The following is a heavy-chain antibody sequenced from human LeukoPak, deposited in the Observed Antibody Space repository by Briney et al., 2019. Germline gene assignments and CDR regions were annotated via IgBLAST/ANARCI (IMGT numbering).Heavy chain of an antibody. Sequence: PSETLSLTCAVYGGPFSGYYWSWIRQPPGKGLEWIGYIYYSGSTNYNPSLKSRVTISVDTSKNQFSLKLSSVTAADTAVYYCAGSGTAGAFDIWGQGTMVTVSS. V-gene: IGHV4-59*01. D-gene: IGHD1-26*01. CDR2: IYYSGST. CDR1: GGPFSGYY. J-gene: IGHJ3*02. CDR3: AGSGTAGAFDI.